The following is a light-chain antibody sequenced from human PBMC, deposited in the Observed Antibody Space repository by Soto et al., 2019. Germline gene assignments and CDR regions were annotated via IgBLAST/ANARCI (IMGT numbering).Light chain of an antibody. CDR1: QSVANNY. Sequence: EIVLTQSPGTLSLSPGERATLSCWASQSVANNYLAWYQQKPGQPPRLLISGASTTAAGIPDRFSGTGSGTAFTLTISSLEPEDFAVYYCQQYGWSGTFRGGTKVEIK. J-gene: IGKJ4*01. V-gene: IGKV3-20*01. CDR2: GAS. CDR3: QQYGWSGT.